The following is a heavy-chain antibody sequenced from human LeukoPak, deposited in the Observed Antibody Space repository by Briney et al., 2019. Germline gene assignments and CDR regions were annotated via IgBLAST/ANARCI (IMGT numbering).Heavy chain of an antibody. CDR3: ARDHYDNTYRTFDP. V-gene: IGHV3-20*04. J-gene: IGHJ5*02. Sequence: PPGGSLRLSCAASGFTFSDYYMSWVRQAPGKGLEWVSGINWNGAYIGYADSVKGRFTISRDNAKNSLYLQMNSLRVEDTALYYCARDHYDNTYRTFDPWGQGTLVTVSS. D-gene: IGHD3-22*01. CDR2: INWNGAYI. CDR1: GFTFSDYY.